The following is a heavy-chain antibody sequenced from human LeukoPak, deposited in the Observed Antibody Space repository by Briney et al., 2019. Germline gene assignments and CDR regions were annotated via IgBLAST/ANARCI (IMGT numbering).Heavy chain of an antibody. J-gene: IGHJ4*02. CDR3: ARVVPGTGFFY. D-gene: IGHD2-8*02. CDR1: GFTFSSYS. CDR2: ISSSSSSYI. Sequence: RGSLRLSCAASGFTFSSYSMNWVRQAPGKGLEWVSSISSSSSSYIYYADSVKGRSTISRDNAKNSLYLQMNSLRAEDTAVYYCARVVPGTGFFYWGQGTLVTVSS. V-gene: IGHV3-21*01.